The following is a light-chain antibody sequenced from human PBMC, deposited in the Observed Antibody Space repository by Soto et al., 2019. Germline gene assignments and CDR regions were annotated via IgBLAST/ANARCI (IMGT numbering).Light chain of an antibody. J-gene: IGKJ5*01. CDR2: DAS. Sequence: DIQMTQSPASLSASVGGRCTSTCQASQDISNYLNWYQQKPGKAPKLLIYDASNLETGVPSRFSGSGSGTDFTFTISSLQPEDIATYYCQQYDNLPITFGQGTRLEIK. CDR3: QQYDNLPIT. CDR1: QDISNY. V-gene: IGKV1-33*01.